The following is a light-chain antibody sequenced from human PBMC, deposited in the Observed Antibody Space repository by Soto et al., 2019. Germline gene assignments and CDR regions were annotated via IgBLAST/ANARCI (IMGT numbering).Light chain of an antibody. CDR1: SSDVGGYNY. CDR3: TSYSSGSTVI. Sequence: QSVLTQPASVSGSPGQSITISCTGTSSDVGGYNYVSWYQQYPDKAPKVMIYDVNNRPSGISHRFSGSKSGNTASLTISGLQAEDEADYYCTSYSSGSTVIFGGGTKLTVL. V-gene: IGLV2-14*03. J-gene: IGLJ2*01. CDR2: DVN.